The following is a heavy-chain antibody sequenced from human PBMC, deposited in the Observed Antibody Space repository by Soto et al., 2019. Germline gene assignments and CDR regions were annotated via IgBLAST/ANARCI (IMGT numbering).Heavy chain of an antibody. J-gene: IGHJ6*03. Sequence: SQTLSLTCAISGDSVSSNSAAWNWIRQSPSRGLEWLGRTYYRSRWYNDYAVSVKSRIIINPDTSNNQFSLHLNSVTPEDTAVYYCAGTTSLQRYYIDIWGRGTTVTVSS. CDR1: GDSVSSNSAA. CDR3: AGTTSLQRYYIDI. D-gene: IGHD1-7*01. CDR2: TYYRSRWYN. V-gene: IGHV6-1*01.